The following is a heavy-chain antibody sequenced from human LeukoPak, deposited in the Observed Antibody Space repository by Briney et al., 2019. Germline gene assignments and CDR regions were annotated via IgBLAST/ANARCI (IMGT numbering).Heavy chain of an antibody. Sequence: PGGSLRLSCAASGFTFSSYGMHWVRQAPGKGLELVAIIWNDGSNEYYADSVKGRFTISRDNSKNTLYLQMNSLRVEDTAVYYCTRVASGSYWTIGYWGQGTLVTVSS. V-gene: IGHV3-33*01. J-gene: IGHJ4*02. D-gene: IGHD1-26*01. CDR2: IWNDGSNE. CDR3: TRVASGSYWTIGY. CDR1: GFTFSSYG.